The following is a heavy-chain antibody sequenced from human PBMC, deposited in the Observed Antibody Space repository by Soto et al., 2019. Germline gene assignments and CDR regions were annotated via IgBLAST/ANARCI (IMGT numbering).Heavy chain of an antibody. CDR3: ARRGVLGSFDI. CDR1: GYTFTSFY. D-gene: IGHD3-16*01. V-gene: IGHV1-18*04. J-gene: IGHJ3*02. Sequence: ASVKVSFKASGYTFTSFYITWVRQAPGQGLEWMGWISSYSGNPNYAQNLQGRVTMSRDISTNTAYMELRSLGSDDTAVYYCARRGVLGSFDIWGQGTMVTVSS. CDR2: ISSYSGNP.